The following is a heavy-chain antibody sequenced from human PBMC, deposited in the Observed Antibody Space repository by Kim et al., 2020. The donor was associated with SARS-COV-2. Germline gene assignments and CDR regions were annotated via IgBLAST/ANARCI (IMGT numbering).Heavy chain of an antibody. CDR2: ISYDGSNK. J-gene: IGHJ4*02. V-gene: IGHV3-30*03. CDR1: GFTFSSYG. D-gene: IGHD6-6*01. CDR3: AILSVREYSSSPFDY. Sequence: GGSLRLSCAASGFTFSSYGMHWVRQAPGKGLEWVAVISYDGSNKYYADSVKGRFTISRDNSKNTLYLQMNSLRAEDTAVYYCAILSVREYSSSPFDYWGQGTLVTVSS.